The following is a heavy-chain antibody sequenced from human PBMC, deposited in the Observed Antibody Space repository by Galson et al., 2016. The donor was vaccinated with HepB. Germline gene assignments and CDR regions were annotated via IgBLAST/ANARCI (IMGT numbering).Heavy chain of an antibody. CDR2: IYSGGTT. J-gene: IGHJ6*02. CDR1: GFSVSRNY. Sequence: SLRLSCAASGFSVSRNYMSWVRQAPGKGLEWVSLIYSGGTTYYADSVKGRFIISRDNSRKTLYLQMNSLRREDAAVYHCVRVGWGWSYGGGMDVWGQGTTVTVSS. D-gene: IGHD5-18*01. CDR3: VRVGWGWSYGGGMDV. V-gene: IGHV3-53*05.